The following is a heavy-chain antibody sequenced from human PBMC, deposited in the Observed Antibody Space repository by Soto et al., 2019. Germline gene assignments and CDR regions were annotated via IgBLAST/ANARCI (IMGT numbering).Heavy chain of an antibody. V-gene: IGHV3-66*04. J-gene: IGHJ4*02. CDR1: GVTVSSNY. CDR3: ARHGYNYGGGYFDY. Sequence: EVQLVESGGGLVQPGGSLRLSCAASGVTVSSNYMSWVRQAPGKGLEWVSVIYSGGSTYYADSVKGRFTIPRDNSKNSLYLQMNSLRAEDTAVYYGARHGYNYGGGYFDYWGQGTLVTVSS. D-gene: IGHD5-18*01. CDR2: IYSGGST.